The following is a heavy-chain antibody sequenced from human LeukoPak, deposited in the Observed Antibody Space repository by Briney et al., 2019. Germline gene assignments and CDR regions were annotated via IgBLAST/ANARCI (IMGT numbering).Heavy chain of an antibody. Sequence: GASVKVSCKASGYTFTTYAIHWVRQAPGQRLEWLGWINTGNGDTRYSQTFQGRVTTTRDTSASTAYMELSSLRPEDTAMYYCARDMGSGSLHYWGQGTLVTVSS. V-gene: IGHV1-3*04. J-gene: IGHJ4*02. D-gene: IGHD1-26*01. CDR2: INTGNGDT. CDR3: ARDMGSGSLHY. CDR1: GYTFTTYA.